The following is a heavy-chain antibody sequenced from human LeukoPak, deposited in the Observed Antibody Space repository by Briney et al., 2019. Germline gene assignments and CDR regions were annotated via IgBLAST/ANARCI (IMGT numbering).Heavy chain of an antibody. D-gene: IGHD3-10*01. CDR2: IYYSGSP. V-gene: IGHV4-30-4*08. J-gene: IGHJ4*02. CDR3: ARGVLLWFGELFASVGYFDY. CDR1: GGSITNSDYF. Sequence: SETLSLTCTVSGGSITNSDYFWGWIRQPPGKGLEWIGYIYYSGSPYYNPSLKSRVTISVDTSKNQFPLKLSSVTAADTAVYYCARGVLLWFGELFASVGYFDYWGQGTLVTVSS.